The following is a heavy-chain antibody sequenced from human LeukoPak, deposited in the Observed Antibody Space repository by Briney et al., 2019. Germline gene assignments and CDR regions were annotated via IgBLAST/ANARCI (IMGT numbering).Heavy chain of an antibody. CDR3: ARTWDDFWSGYYDY. Sequence: PSETLSLTCTVSGGSISTITYYWGWIRQPPGKGLEWVGHMYYRGNTFYNPSLKSRVTISVDTSKNQFSLKLRSVTAADTAVYYCARTWDDFWSGYYDYWGQGTLVTVSS. J-gene: IGHJ4*02. V-gene: IGHV4-39*07. D-gene: IGHD3-3*01. CDR1: GGSISTITYY. CDR2: MYYRGNT.